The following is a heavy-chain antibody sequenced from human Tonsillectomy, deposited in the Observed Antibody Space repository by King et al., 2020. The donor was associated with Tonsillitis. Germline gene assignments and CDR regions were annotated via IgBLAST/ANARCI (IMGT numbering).Heavy chain of an antibody. CDR2: ISGDSGSR. J-gene: IGHJ4*02. D-gene: IGHD6-19*01. CDR3: AKHWPRGIAVTGPFDY. Sequence: VQLVESGGGLVQPGRSLRLSCAAAGFTFDDYAMHWVRQAPGKGLEWVSVISGDSGSRGYADAVKGRFTISRDNAKNSLYLQMNSLRAEDTALYYCAKHWPRGIAVTGPFDYWGQGTLVTVSS. V-gene: IGHV3-9*01. CDR1: GFTFDDYA.